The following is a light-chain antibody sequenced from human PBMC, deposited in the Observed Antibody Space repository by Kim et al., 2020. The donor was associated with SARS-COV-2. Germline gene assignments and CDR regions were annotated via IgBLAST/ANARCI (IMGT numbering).Light chain of an antibody. CDR3: QSYDSSRV. V-gene: IGLV6-57*04. CDR1: SGSIASNY. Sequence: NFMLPQPHSVSESPGKTVTISCTRSSGSIASNYVQWYQQRPGSAPTTVIYEDNQRPSGVPDRFSGSIDSSSNSASLTISGLKTEDEADYYCQSYDSSRVFGGGTQLTVL. CDR2: EDN. J-gene: IGLJ3*02.